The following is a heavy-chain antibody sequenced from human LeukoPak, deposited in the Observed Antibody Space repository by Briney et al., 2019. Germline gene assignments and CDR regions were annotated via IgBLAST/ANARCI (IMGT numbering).Heavy chain of an antibody. CDR1: RFTFSSCS. Sequence: GGSLRPSCAASRFTFSSCSMNWVRQAPGKGLEWVSSISSSSSYIYYADSVKGRFTISRDNAKNSLYLQMNSLRAEDTAVYYCAREGRGGWYFDYWGQGTLVTVSS. CDR3: AREGRGGWYFDY. V-gene: IGHV3-21*01. D-gene: IGHD6-19*01. CDR2: ISSSSSYI. J-gene: IGHJ4*02.